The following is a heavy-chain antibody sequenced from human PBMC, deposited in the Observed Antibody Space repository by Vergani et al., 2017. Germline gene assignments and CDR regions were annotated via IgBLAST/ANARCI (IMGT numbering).Heavy chain of an antibody. V-gene: IGHV3-9*01. D-gene: IGHD3-10*01. CDR1: GFPFDDYA. CDR2: ICWNSGSI. J-gene: IGHJ6*02. Sequence: EVQLVESGGGLVQPGRSLRLSCAASGFPFDDYAMHWVRQAPGKGLEWVSGICWNSGSIGYADSVKGRFTISRDNAKNSLYLQMNSLRAEDTALYYCATTAGSRVSYYYGMDVWGQGTTVTVSS. CDR3: ATTAGSRVSYYYGMDV.